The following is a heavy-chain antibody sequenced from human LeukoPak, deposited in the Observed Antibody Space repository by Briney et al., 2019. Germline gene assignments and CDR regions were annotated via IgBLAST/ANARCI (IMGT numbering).Heavy chain of an antibody. D-gene: IGHD6-13*01. J-gene: IGHJ4*02. CDR1: GYTFTDYY. V-gene: IGHV1-2*06. CDR3: ARGEGSSIDY. CDR2: INTDSGGT. Sequence: ASVKVSCKASGYTFTDYYMHWVRQAPGQGLEWMVRINTDSGGTNYAQKFQGRVTMTIDTSISTAYLELTRLTSDDTAVYYCARGEGSSIDYWGQGTLVTVSS.